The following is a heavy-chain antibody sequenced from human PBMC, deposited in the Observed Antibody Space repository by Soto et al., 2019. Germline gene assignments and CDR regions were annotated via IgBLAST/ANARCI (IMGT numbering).Heavy chain of an antibody. J-gene: IGHJ4*02. D-gene: IGHD6-13*01. CDR3: VRVAGSASWYETDS. V-gene: IGHV4-38-2*01. CDR2: TYYGASS. Sequence: SETLSLTCAVTVYSISIGYYLGCIRQPPGKGLEWLGTTYYGASSYYNPSLRSRITILLDASTNQLSLKLSSVTAADTAVYFCVRVAGSASWYETDSWGQGIMVTVSS. CDR1: VYSISIGYY.